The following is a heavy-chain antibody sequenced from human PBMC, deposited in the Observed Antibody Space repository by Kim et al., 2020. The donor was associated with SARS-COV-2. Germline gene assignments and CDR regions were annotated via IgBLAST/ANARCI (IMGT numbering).Heavy chain of an antibody. CDR2: T. Sequence: TGYAAPVKARLTISRDNAKNSLYLQMNSLRAEDTALYHCARVGGTAAFDIWGQGTMVTVSS. CDR3: ARVGGTAAFDI. J-gene: IGHJ3*02. V-gene: IGHV3-20*01. D-gene: IGHD1-7*01.